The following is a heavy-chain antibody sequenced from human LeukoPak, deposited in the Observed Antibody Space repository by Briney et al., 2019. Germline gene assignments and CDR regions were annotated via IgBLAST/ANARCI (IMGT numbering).Heavy chain of an antibody. CDR3: ARQYGDSLTLYYFDY. D-gene: IGHD4-17*01. CDR2: IIPILGIA. V-gene: IGHV1-69*04. Sequence: SVKVSCKASGGTFSSYAISWVRQAPGQGLGWMGRIIPILGIANYAQKFQGRVTITADKSTSTAYMELSSLRSEDTAVYYCARQYGDSLTLYYFDYWGQGTLVTVSS. J-gene: IGHJ4*02. CDR1: GGTFSSYA.